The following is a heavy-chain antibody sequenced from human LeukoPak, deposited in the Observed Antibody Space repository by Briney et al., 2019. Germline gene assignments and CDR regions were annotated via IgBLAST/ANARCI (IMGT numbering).Heavy chain of an antibody. CDR2: ISAYNGNT. V-gene: IGHV1-18*01. CDR3: AAVPFGY. Sequence: ASVKVSCKASGYTFTSYGISWVRQAPGQGLEWMGWISAYNGNTNYAQKFQERVTITRDMSTSTAYMELSSLRSEDTAVYYCAAVPFGYWGQGTLVTVSS. D-gene: IGHD6-19*01. CDR1: GYTFTSYG. J-gene: IGHJ4*02.